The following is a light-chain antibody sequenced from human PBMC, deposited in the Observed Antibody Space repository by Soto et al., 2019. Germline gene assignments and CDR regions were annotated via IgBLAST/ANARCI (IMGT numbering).Light chain of an antibody. CDR3: QQINNYPLT. J-gene: IGKJ1*01. Sequence: DILLTQSPSFLSASVGERVIITCRASQAIASYLAWYQQKPGQAPKLLIYAASTLESGVPARFSGSGSGTEFTLTISSLQPEDFATYYCQQINNYPLTFGQGTKVEIK. CDR1: QAIASY. CDR2: AAS. V-gene: IGKV1-9*01.